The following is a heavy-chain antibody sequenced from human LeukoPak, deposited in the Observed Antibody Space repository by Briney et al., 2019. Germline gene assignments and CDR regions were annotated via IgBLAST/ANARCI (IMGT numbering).Heavy chain of an antibody. J-gene: IGHJ6*03. CDR1: GFNFNDYY. V-gene: IGHV3-23*01. CDR3: AKDGVYYYYMDV. D-gene: IGHD3-16*01. CDR2: ISGSGGST. Sequence: GGSLRLSCAASGFNFNDYYMIWIRQAPGKGLEWVSAISGSGGSTYYADSVKGRFTISRDNSKNTLYLQMNSLRAEDTAVYYCAKDGVYYYYMDVWGKGTTVTISS.